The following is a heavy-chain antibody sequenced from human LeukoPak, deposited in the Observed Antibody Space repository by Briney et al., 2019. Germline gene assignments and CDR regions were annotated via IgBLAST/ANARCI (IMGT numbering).Heavy chain of an antibody. CDR3: ARFSGSYRAYYYYYMDV. V-gene: IGHV4-39*07. CDR1: GGSISTSNYL. Sequence: KTSETLSLTCSVSGGSISTSNYLWAWIRQPQGMGLEWIGSVYYGGSNQYNPALQSRVTISIDTSKNQFSLKLSSVTAADTAVYYCARFSGSYRAYYYYYMDVWGKGTTVTVSS. CDR2: VYYGGSN. D-gene: IGHD1-26*01. J-gene: IGHJ6*03.